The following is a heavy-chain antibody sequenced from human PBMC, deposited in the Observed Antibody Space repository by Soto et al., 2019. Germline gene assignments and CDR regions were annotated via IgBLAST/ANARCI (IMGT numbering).Heavy chain of an antibody. CDR1: GYSFSNYW. CDR2: IYPGDSDT. CDR3: AIQALGYCSSSGGYYYYGMDV. Sequence: PGESLKISCKGSGYSFSNYWIGWVRQMPGKGLEWMGIIYPGDSDTRYSPSFKGQVTMSADKSISTAYLQWSSLKASDTAIYYCAIQALGYCSSSGGYYYYGMDVWGQGTTVTVSS. J-gene: IGHJ6*02. V-gene: IGHV5-51*01. D-gene: IGHD2-2*01.